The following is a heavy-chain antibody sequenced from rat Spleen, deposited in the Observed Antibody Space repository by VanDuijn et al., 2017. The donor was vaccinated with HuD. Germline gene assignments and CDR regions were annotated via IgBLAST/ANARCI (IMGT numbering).Heavy chain of an antibody. Sequence: QVQLKESGPGLVQPSQTLSLTCTVSGFSLTSYTLSWVRQSPGKGLEWIGAISSGGTSYYNSVLNPRMSISRDISKSQVFLKKNRLQTEDTAMYFCARGWGRFAYWGQGTLVTVSS. CDR2: ISSGGTS. V-gene: IGHV2-6*01. CDR3: ARGWGRFAY. CDR1: GFSLTSYT. J-gene: IGHJ3*01.